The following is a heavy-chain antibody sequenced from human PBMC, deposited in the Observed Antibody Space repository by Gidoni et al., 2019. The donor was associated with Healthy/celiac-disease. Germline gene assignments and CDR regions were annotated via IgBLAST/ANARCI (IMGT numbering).Heavy chain of an antibody. CDR3: ARDGVSGYDPYFDY. Sequence: EVQLVESGGGLVKPGGSLRLSCAASGFTFSSYSMNWVRQAPGKGLEWVSSISSSSSYIYYADSVKGRFTISRDNAKNSLYLQMNSLRAEDTAVYYCARDGVSGYDPYFDYWGQGTLVTVSS. CDR1: GFTFSSYS. V-gene: IGHV3-21*01. J-gene: IGHJ4*02. CDR2: ISSSSSYI. D-gene: IGHD5-12*01.